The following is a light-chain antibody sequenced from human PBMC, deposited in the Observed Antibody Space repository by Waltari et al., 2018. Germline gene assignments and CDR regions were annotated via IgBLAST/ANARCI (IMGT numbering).Light chain of an antibody. V-gene: IGLV1-47*01. CDR1: GPIIGRTY. CDR3: AAWDETLNTFL. Sequence: QSVSTHPPSASGALGQTITISCSAGGPIIGRTYVFWYQQFPGRAPRLISHNNVQRPSGVPDRFSGSKSGISGSLAISGLRSDDEADYYCAAWDETLNTFLFGTGTKVAAL. J-gene: IGLJ1*01. CDR2: NNV.